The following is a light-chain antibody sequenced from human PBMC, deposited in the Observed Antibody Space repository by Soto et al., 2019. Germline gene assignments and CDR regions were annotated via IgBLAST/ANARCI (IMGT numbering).Light chain of an antibody. Sequence: IKIAEFPCPLFASVEDRVTITCRASQSISRWVAWYQQNPGKAPKLLIYDASSLESGVPSRFSGSGSGTEFTLTISILSPDDFDTYFQQQYKCYSRTFGQVTKVDIK. J-gene: IGKJ1*01. CDR3: QQYKCYSRT. CDR1: QSISRW. V-gene: IGKV1-5*01. CDR2: DAS.